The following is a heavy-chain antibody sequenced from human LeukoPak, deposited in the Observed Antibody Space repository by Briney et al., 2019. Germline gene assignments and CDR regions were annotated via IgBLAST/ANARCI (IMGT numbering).Heavy chain of an antibody. CDR3: ARVVMGGYYLDY. CDR2: IIPIFGTA. V-gene: IGHV1-69*05. J-gene: IGHJ4*02. D-gene: IGHD3-16*01. Sequence: AASVKVSCKASGGTFSSYAISWVRQAPGQGLEWMGGIIPIFGTANYAQKFQGRVTITTDESTSTAYMELSSLRSEDTAVYYCARVVMGGYYLDYWGQGTLVTVSS. CDR1: GGTFSSYA.